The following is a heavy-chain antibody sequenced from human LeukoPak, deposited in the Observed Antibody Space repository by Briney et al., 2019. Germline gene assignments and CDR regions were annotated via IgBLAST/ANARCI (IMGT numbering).Heavy chain of an antibody. V-gene: IGHV3-21*01. CDR2: ISSSSNYI. J-gene: IGHJ4*02. D-gene: IGHD5-24*01. CDR3: ARGQGLQLKSGSDY. Sequence: GGSLRLSCAASGFTFSSYTMSWVRQAPGKGLEWVSSISSSSNYIYYADSVKGRFTISRDNAKNSLFLQMNSPRAEDTAVYYCARGQGLQLKSGSDYWGQGTLVTVSS. CDR1: GFTFSSYT.